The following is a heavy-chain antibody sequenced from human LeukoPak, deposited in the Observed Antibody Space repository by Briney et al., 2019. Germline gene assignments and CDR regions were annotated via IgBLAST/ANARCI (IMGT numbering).Heavy chain of an antibody. CDR2: ISGSGGST. J-gene: IGHJ6*03. CDR1: GFTFSSYA. CDR3: ARAITPTGYYFYYYMDV. D-gene: IGHD1-1*01. Sequence: GGSLRLSCAASGFTFSSYAMSWVRQAPGKGLEWVSAISGSGGSTYYADSVKGRFTISRDNSKNTLYLQMNSLRAEDTAVYYCARAITPTGYYFYYYMDVWGKGTTVTVSS. V-gene: IGHV3-23*01.